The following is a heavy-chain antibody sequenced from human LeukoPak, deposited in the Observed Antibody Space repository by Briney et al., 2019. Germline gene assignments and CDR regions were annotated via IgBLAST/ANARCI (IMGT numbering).Heavy chain of an antibody. CDR2: INPSGGST. J-gene: IGHJ6*02. Sequence: ASVKVSRKASRYTFTSYYMHSVPQAPGQGLEWMGIINPSGGSTSYAQKFQGRVTMTRDMSTSTVYMELSSVRSEDTAVYYCAKPLLPVAGTVSYYYGMDVWGQGTTVTVSS. CDR1: RYTFTSYY. D-gene: IGHD6-19*01. V-gene: IGHV1-46*01. CDR3: AKPLLPVAGTVSYYYGMDV.